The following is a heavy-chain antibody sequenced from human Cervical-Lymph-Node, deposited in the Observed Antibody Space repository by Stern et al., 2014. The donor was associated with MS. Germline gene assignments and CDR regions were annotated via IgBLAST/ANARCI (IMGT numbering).Heavy chain of an antibody. Sequence: AQLVESGAEVKKPGASVKVSCKDSGYTFTGQYLHWVRQAPGQGLEWMGWINPQTGGTNYAQKFLGRVTMTRDTSSSTAYMEVTRLTSDDTAVYFCARFPTFNWNSSSWGQGTLVTVSS. D-gene: IGHD1-7*01. V-gene: IGHV1-2*02. J-gene: IGHJ5*02. CDR3: ARFPTFNWNSSS. CDR1: GYTFTGQY. CDR2: INPQTGGT.